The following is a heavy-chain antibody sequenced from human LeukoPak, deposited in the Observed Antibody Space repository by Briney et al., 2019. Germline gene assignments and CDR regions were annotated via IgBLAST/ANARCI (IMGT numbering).Heavy chain of an antibody. CDR3: AREAVFGWFDP. J-gene: IGHJ5*02. V-gene: IGHV3-48*03. CDR1: GFTFSSCE. Sequence: GGSLRLSCAASGFTFSSCEMNWVRQAPGKGLEWVSYISSSGSTIYYADSVKGRFTISRDNAKNSLYLQMNSLRAEDTAVYYCAREAVFGWFDPWGQGTLVTVSS. D-gene: IGHD3-10*01. CDR2: ISSSGSTI.